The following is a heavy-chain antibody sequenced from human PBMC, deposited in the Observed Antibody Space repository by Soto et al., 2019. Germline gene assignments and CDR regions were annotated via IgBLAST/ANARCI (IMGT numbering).Heavy chain of an antibody. CDR3: ARHPMDTAMVRWIFALGYYYGMDV. D-gene: IGHD5-18*01. Sequence: PGESLKISCKGSGYSYTSYWISWVRQMPGKGLEWMGRIDPSDSYTNYSPSFQGHVTISADKSISTAYLQWSSLKASDTAMYYCARHPMDTAMVRWIFALGYYYGMDVWGQGTTVTVSS. CDR1: GYSYTSYW. CDR2: IDPSDSYT. J-gene: IGHJ6*02. V-gene: IGHV5-10-1*01.